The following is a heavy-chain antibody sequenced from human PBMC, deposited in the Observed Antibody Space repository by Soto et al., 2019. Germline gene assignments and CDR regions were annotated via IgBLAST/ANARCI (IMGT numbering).Heavy chain of an antibody. CDR3: ARGSTLRVLYYFDY. CDR2: IIPIFGTA. V-gene: IGHV1-69*12. Sequence: QVQLVQSGAEVKKPGSSVKVSCKASGGTFSSYAISWVRQAPGQGLEWMGGIIPIFGTANYAQKFQGRVTITADESTSTAYMELSSLRSEDTAVYYCARGSTLRVLYYFDYWGQGTLVTVSS. D-gene: IGHD3-10*01. J-gene: IGHJ4*02. CDR1: GGTFSSYA.